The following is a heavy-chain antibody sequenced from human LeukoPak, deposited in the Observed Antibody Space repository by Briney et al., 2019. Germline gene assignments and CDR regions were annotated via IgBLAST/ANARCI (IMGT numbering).Heavy chain of an antibody. CDR2: IIPIFGTA. CDR1: GGTFSSYA. V-gene: IGHV1-69*05. J-gene: IGHJ6*03. Sequence: SVKVSCKASGGTFSSYAISWVRQAPGQGLEWMGGIIPIFGTANYAQKLQGRVTTTTDTSTSTAYMELRSLRSDDTAVYYCARGSRIAAAGKHYYMDVWGKGTTVTVSS. D-gene: IGHD6-13*01. CDR3: ARGSRIAAAGKHYYMDV.